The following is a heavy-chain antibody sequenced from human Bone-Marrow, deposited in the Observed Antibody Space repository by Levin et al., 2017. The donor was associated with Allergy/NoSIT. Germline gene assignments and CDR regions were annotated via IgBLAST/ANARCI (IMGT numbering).Heavy chain of an antibody. Sequence: PGESLKISCWGSGYGFSNYWIGWVRQMPGKGLEWMGVIYPGDSDTEYSPSFQGQATISADKSINTTFLQWTSLKTSDTAIYYCARRSGSSWFDNWGQGTLVTVSS. J-gene: IGHJ4*02. CDR3: ARRSGSSWFDN. V-gene: IGHV5-51*01. CDR2: IYPGDSDT. D-gene: IGHD6-13*01. CDR1: GYGFSNYW.